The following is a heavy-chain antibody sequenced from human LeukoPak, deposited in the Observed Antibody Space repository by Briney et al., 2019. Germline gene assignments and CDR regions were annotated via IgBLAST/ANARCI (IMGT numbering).Heavy chain of an antibody. CDR1: GITLSNYG. Sequence: GGSLRLSCAVSGITLSNYGMTWVRQAPGKGLEWVAGISDTGGRTNYADSVQGRFTISRDNPKNTLYLQMNSLRAEDTAVYFCAKRGVVIRVILVGFHKEAYYFDSWGQGALVTVSS. CDR2: ISDTGGRT. CDR3: AKRGVVIRVILVGFHKEAYYFDS. J-gene: IGHJ4*02. D-gene: IGHD3-22*01. V-gene: IGHV3-23*01.